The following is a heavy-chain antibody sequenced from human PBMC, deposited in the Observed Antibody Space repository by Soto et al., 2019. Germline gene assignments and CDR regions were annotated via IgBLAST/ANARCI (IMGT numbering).Heavy chain of an antibody. CDR3: SAPPVNLNLWMIY. V-gene: IGHV4-4*02. D-gene: IGHD1-1*01. Sequence: QVQLKESGPGQVKPSGTLSLNCVVSGGSISSSHWWSWAHQRPGKGLEWIGQIYHSEITRYNPSLKSRLTLSVDKSNNQISMRLTSVTAADTAVYYCSAPPVNLNLWMIYWGRGTLVTVSS. J-gene: IGHJ4*02. CDR1: GGSISSSHW. CDR2: IYHSEIT.